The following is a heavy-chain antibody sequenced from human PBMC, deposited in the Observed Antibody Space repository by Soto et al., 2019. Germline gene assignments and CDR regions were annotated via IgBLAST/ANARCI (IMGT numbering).Heavy chain of an antibody. CDR2: IKQDGSEK. D-gene: IGHD2-2*01. V-gene: IGHV3-7*03. CDR3: ARSGYCSSTSCYADYYGMDV. CDR1: GFTFSSYW. J-gene: IGHJ6*02. Sequence: HPGGSLRLSCAASGFTFSSYWMSWVRQAPGKGLEWVANIKQDGSEKYYVDSVKGRFTISRDNAKNSLYLQMNSLRAEDTAVYYCARSGYCSSTSCYADYYGMDVWGQGTTVTVSS.